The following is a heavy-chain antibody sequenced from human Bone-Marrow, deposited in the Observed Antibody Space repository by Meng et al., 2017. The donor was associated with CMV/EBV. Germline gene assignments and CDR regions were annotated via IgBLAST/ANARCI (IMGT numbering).Heavy chain of an antibody. Sequence: GESLKISCAASGFTFDNYDMHWVRQTPGKGLEWVAFIRHDGTNKYYGDSVKGRFTISRDNSKNTVYLQMNSLRPEETAIYYCAKDLLLFGGANAYFDYWGQGTLVTVSS. D-gene: IGHD3-16*01. CDR3: AKDLLLFGGANAYFDY. CDR1: GFTFDNYD. CDR2: IRHDGTNK. V-gene: IGHV3-30*02. J-gene: IGHJ4*02.